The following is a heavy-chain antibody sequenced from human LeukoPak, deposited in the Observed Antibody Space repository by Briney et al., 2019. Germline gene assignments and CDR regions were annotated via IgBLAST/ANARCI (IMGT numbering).Heavy chain of an antibody. Sequence: ASVKVSCKASGYTFTRFSMHWVRQAPGQGLEWMGIFNPRGGRTSYAQKFQGRVTMTKDTSTDTAYRERSSRRCEDPVVYYVARSTVRESSSWNYCDYGGRRTLVTVSS. CDR2: FNPRGGRT. CDR1: GYTFTRFS. D-gene: IGHD6-13*01. V-gene: IGHV1-46*01. CDR3: ARSTVRESSSWNYCDY. J-gene: IGHJ4*02.